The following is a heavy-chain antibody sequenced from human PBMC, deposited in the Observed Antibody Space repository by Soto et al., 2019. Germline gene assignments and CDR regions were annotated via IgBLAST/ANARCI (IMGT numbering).Heavy chain of an antibody. Sequence: GGSLRLSCAASGFTFSSYSMNWVRQAPGKGLEWVSSISSSSSYIYYADSVKGRFTISRDNAKNSLYLQMNSLRAEDTAVYYCARAPTRPQRYCSGGSCSEYAFDIWGQGTMVTVSS. D-gene: IGHD2-15*01. V-gene: IGHV3-21*01. CDR3: ARAPTRPQRYCSGGSCSEYAFDI. J-gene: IGHJ3*02. CDR2: ISSSSSYI. CDR1: GFTFSSYS.